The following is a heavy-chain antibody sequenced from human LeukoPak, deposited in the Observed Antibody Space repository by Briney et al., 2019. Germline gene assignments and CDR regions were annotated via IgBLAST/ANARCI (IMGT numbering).Heavy chain of an antibody. Sequence: PSETLSLTCTVSGGSISSGDYYWSWIRQPPGKGLEWIGYIYYSGSTYYNPSLKSRVTISVDTSKNQFSLKLSSVTAADTAVYYCARDWIAAAGIDYWGQGTLVTVSS. V-gene: IGHV4-30-4*01. CDR3: ARDWIAAAGIDY. CDR1: GGSISSGDYY. D-gene: IGHD6-13*01. J-gene: IGHJ4*02. CDR2: IYYSGST.